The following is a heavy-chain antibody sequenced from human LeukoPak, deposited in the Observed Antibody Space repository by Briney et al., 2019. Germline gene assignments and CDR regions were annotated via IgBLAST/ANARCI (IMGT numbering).Heavy chain of an antibody. CDR1: GFTFSTSA. D-gene: IGHD3-22*01. CDR2: IRPSDDTT. J-gene: IGHJ4*02. V-gene: IGHV3-23*01. Sequence: GGSLRLSCEVFGFTFSTSAMSWVRQAPGKGLEWVSSIRPSDDTTYYVDSVKGRFTVSRDNSKNTLYLQMHSLRVEDTAVYYCRFYISGSDYWGQGTLVTVSS. CDR3: RFYISGSDY.